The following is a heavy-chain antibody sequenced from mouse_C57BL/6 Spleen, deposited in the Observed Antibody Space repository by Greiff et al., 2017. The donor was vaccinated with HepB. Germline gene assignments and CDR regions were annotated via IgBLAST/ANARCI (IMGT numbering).Heavy chain of an antibody. D-gene: IGHD1-1*01. V-gene: IGHV1-64*01. Sequence: QVQLKQPGAELVKPGASVKLSCKASGYTFTSYWMHWVKQRPGQGLEWIGMIHPNSGSTNYNEKFKSKATLTVDKSSSTAYMQLSSLTSEDSAVYYCARSTTVVGDYWGQGTTLTVSS. CDR1: GYTFTSYW. CDR3: ARSTTVVGDY. CDR2: IHPNSGST. J-gene: IGHJ2*01.